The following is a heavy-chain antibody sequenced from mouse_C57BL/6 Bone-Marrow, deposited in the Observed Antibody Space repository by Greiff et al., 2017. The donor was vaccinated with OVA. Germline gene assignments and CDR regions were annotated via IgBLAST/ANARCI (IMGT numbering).Heavy chain of an antibody. CDR2: FYPGSGSI. Sequence: VQRVESGAELVKPGASVKLSCKASGYTFTEYTIHWVKQRSGQGLEWIGWFYPGSGSIKYNEKFKDKATLTADKSSSTVYMELSRLTSEDSAVYFCARHEYYSNYRYYFDYWGQGTTLTVSS. D-gene: IGHD2-5*01. CDR1: GYTFTEYT. V-gene: IGHV1-62-2*01. J-gene: IGHJ2*01. CDR3: ARHEYYSNYRYYFDY.